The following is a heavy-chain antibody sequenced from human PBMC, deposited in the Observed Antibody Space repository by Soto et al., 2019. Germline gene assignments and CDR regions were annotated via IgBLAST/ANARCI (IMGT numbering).Heavy chain of an antibody. V-gene: IGHV3-21*01. CDR2: ISSSSSYI. Sequence: ESGGGLVKPGGSLRLSCAASGFTFSSYSMNWVRQAPGKGLEWVSSISSSSSYIYYADSVKGRFTISRDNAKNSLYLQMNSLRAEDTAVYYCARDPLEYSSFEHYYGMDVWGQGTTVTVSS. CDR1: GFTFSSYS. D-gene: IGHD6-6*01. CDR3: ARDPLEYSSFEHYYGMDV. J-gene: IGHJ6*02.